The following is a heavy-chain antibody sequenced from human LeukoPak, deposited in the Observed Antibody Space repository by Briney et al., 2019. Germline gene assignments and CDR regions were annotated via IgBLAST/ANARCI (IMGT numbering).Heavy chain of an antibody. V-gene: IGHV3-23*01. CDR3: AREGYDSSGFEYFQH. Sequence: GGSLRLSCAASGFTFSSYAMSWVRQAPGKGLEWVSAISGSGGSTYYADSVKGRFTISRDNSKNTLYLQMNSLRAEDTAVYYCAREGYDSSGFEYFQHWGQGTLVTVSS. J-gene: IGHJ1*01. D-gene: IGHD3-22*01. CDR2: ISGSGGST. CDR1: GFTFSSYA.